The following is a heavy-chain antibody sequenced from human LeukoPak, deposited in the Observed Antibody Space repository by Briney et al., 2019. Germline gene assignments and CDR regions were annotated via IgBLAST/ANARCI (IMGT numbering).Heavy chain of an antibody. CDR2: MNPNSGNT. CDR3: ARTKGYSYGLNWFDP. CDR1: GYTFTSYD. V-gene: IGHV1-8*01. J-gene: IGHJ5*02. Sequence: GASVKVSCKASGYTFTSYDINWVRQATGQGLEWMGWMNPNSGNTGYAQKFQGRVTMTRNTSISTAYMELSSLRSEDTAVYYCARTKGYSYGLNWFDPWGQGTLVTVSS. D-gene: IGHD5-18*01.